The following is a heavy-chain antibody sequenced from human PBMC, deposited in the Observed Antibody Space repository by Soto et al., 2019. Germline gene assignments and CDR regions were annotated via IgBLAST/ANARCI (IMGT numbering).Heavy chain of an antibody. CDR3: AREGDSSGSVSGFDY. D-gene: IGHD3-22*01. CDR1: GGSISSYY. Sequence: SETLSLTCTVSGGSISSYYWSWIRQPPGKGLEWIGYIYYSGSTNYNPSLKSRVTISVDTSKNQFSLKLSSVTAADTAVYYCAREGDSSGSVSGFDYWGQGTLVTVSS. V-gene: IGHV4-59*01. CDR2: IYYSGST. J-gene: IGHJ4*02.